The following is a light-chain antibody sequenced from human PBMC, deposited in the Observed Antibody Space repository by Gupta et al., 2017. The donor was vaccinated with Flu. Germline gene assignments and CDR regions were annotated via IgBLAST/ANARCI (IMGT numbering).Light chain of an antibody. Sequence: VGERATIYWKSSQSVLNSSNIKNDLAWYQQKPGQAPRLLLYGASSRETGVPDRFSGSGSGTDFTLTISSLDPEDFAVYRCQQQYTWTPRTFGPGTKLDI. CDR1: QSVLNSSNIKND. J-gene: IGKJ3*01. CDR2: GAS. CDR3: QQQYTWTPRT. V-gene: IGKV4-1*01.